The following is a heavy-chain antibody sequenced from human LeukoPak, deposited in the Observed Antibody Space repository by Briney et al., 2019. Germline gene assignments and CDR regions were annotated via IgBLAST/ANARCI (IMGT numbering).Heavy chain of an antibody. J-gene: IGHJ4*02. V-gene: IGHV1-69*13. CDR3: AREYYYGSGSYPDFDY. Sequence: SVKVSCKASGGTFSSYAISWVRQAPGQGLEWMGGIIPIFGTANYAQKFQGRVTITADESTSTAYMELSSLRSEDTAVYYCAREYYYGSGSYPDFDYWGQGTLVTVSS. D-gene: IGHD3-10*01. CDR1: GGTFSSYA. CDR2: IIPIFGTA.